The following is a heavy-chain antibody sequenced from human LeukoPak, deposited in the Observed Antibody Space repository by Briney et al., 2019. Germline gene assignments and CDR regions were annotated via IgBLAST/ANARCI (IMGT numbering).Heavy chain of an antibody. V-gene: IGHV4-59*01. CDR3: ARGAGTTVTTKGAFDI. D-gene: IGHD4-17*01. J-gene: IGHJ3*02. CDR1: GGSLSSYC. CDR2: IYYSGST. Sequence: SETLSLTCTVSGGSLSSYCWSWIRQPPGKGLEWIGYIYYSGSTNYNPSLKSRVTISVDTSKNQFSLKLSSVTAADTAVYYCARGAGTTVTTKGAFDIWGQGAMVTVSS.